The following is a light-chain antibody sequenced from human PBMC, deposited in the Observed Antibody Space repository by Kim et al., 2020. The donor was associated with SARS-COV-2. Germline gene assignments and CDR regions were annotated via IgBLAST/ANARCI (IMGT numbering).Light chain of an antibody. J-gene: IGKJ4*01. Sequence: PASISYRSSQSLLQNHGYNYLDWYLQKPGQSPQLLIYLGSNRASGVPDRFSGSESGTDFTQKISRVEAEDVGVYYCMQALQTPLTFGGGTKVDIK. CDR3: MQALQTPLT. V-gene: IGKV2-28*01. CDR1: QSLLQNHGYNY. CDR2: LGS.